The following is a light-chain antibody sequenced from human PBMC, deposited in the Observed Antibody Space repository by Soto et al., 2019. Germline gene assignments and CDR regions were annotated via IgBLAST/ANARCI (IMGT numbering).Light chain of an antibody. CDR3: QQYGSSPRT. J-gene: IGKJ1*01. Sequence: EIVLTQSPGTLSLSPGERATLSCRASQTVSSSKLAWYQQKPGQAPTVVIYGASSRATGMPDRFSGSGSGTDITLTISRLEPEDFAVYYCQQYGSSPRTFGQGTKVDIK. CDR2: GAS. V-gene: IGKV3-20*01. CDR1: QTVSSSK.